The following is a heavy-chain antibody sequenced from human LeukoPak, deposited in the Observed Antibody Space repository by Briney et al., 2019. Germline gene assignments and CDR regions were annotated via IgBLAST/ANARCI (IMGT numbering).Heavy chain of an antibody. Sequence: SETLSLTCTVSGGSISSHYWSWIRQPPGKGLEWIGYFYYSGSTNYNPSLKSRVTISVDTSKNQFSLKLSSVTAADTAVYYCARYYCGGHCYGFDYWGQGTLVTVSS. CDR3: ARYYCGGHCYGFDY. CDR1: GGSISSHY. D-gene: IGHD2-21*02. V-gene: IGHV4-59*11. J-gene: IGHJ4*02. CDR2: FYYSGST.